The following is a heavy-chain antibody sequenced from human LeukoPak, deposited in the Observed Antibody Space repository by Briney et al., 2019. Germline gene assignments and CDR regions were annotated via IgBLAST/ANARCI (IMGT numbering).Heavy chain of an antibody. CDR3: ARAYTGGYYLPYAFDI. J-gene: IGHJ3*02. CDR1: GYTFIDYY. CDR2: INPNSGGT. D-gene: IGHD1-26*01. V-gene: IGHV1-2*02. Sequence: ASVKVSCKASGYTFIDYYMHWVRQAPGQGLEWMGWINPNSGGTNFAQKFQGRVTMTRDTSIGTAYTDLSRLRSDDTAVYYCARAYTGGYYLPYAFDIWGQGTMVTVSS.